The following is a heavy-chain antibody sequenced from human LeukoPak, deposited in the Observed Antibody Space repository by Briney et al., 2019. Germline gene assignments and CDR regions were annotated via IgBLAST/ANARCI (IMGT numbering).Heavy chain of an antibody. CDR1: GGSISSGGYY. Sequence: SQTLSLTCTVSGGSISSGGYYWSWIRQHPGKGLEWIGYIYYSGSTYYNPSLKSRVTIPVDTSKNQFSLKLSSVTAADTAVYYCARGGPYYYDSSGYFERYYFDYWGQGTLVTVSS. D-gene: IGHD3-22*01. CDR2: IYYSGST. CDR3: ARGGPYYYDSSGYFERYYFDY. V-gene: IGHV4-31*03. J-gene: IGHJ4*02.